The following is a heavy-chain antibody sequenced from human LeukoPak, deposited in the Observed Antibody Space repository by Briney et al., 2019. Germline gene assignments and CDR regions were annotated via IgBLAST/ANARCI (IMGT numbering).Heavy chain of an antibody. CDR1: GYTFSNYG. CDR3: ARDFWNLYENNDSNRDFDN. D-gene: IGHD7-27*01. CDR2: IAGDR. Sequence: GASVKVSCKASGYTFSNYGISWVRQAPGQGLEWMAWIAGDRIYAPQFQGRLIISTDPSTSTAYMELSSLRSDDTAVYYCARDFWNLYENNDSNRDFDNWGQGTLLTVSS. J-gene: IGHJ4*02. V-gene: IGHV1-18*01.